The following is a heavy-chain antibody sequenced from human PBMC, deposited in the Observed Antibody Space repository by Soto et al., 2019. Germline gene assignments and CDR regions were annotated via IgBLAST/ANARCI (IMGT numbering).Heavy chain of an antibody. CDR2: MHPNNGAT. CDR1: GYTFTDHY. D-gene: IGHD3-10*02. CDR3: ARASRLCSGHRASEF. Sequence: ASVKVSCKASGYTFTDHYLLWVRQAPGQGLERMGWMHPNNGATNFAQKYKGRVTMTRDTSISTSYLEIPRLKSDDTAVYFCARASRLCSGHRASEFWGQGTLVTVSS. V-gene: IGHV1-2*02. J-gene: IGHJ1*01.